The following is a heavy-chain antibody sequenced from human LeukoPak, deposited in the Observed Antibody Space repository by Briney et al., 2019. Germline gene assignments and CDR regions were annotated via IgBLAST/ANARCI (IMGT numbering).Heavy chain of an antibody. J-gene: IGHJ3*02. CDR1: GYSFPSYW. V-gene: IGHV5-51*01. CDR2: IFAGDSDT. Sequence: GESLKIFCRGSGYSFPSYWNGWVRQMPGKGLGGMGIIFAGDSDTRYSTSFQGQVTISADKSISTAYLQWSSLKASDTAMYYCARVLCSSTSCHGVVAFDIWGQGTMVSVSS. CDR3: ARVLCSSTSCHGVVAFDI. D-gene: IGHD2-2*01.